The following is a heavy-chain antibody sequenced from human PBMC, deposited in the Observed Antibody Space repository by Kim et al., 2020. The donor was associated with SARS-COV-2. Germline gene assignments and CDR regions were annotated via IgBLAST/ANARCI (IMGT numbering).Heavy chain of an antibody. CDR3: ARVKNWNYFNWFDP. CDR2: IYYSGST. Sequence: SETLSLTCTVSGGSISSGGYYWSWIRQHPGKGLEWIGYIYYSGSTYYNPSLKSRVTISVDTSKNQFSLKLSSVTAADTAVYYCARVKNWNYFNWFDPWGQGTLVTVSS. CDR1: GGSISSGGYY. J-gene: IGHJ5*02. V-gene: IGHV4-31*03. D-gene: IGHD1-7*01.